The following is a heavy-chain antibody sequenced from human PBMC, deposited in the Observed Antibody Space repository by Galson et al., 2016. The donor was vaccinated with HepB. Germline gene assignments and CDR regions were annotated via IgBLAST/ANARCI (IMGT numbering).Heavy chain of an antibody. CDR1: GLTFNTYA. CDR3: AKGGYYGSGVPWGFDY. Sequence: SLRLSCAASGLTFNTYAMSWVRQAPGKGLEWVSSISGSGDITYNADSVKGRFTISRDNPKHTVYLQMNSLRVEDTAVYYCAKGGYYGSGVPWGFDYWGQGTLVTVSS. D-gene: IGHD3-10*01. V-gene: IGHV3-23*01. CDR2: ISGSGDIT. J-gene: IGHJ4*02.